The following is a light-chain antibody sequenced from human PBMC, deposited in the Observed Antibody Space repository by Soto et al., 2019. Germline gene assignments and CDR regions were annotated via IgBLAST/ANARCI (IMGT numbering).Light chain of an antibody. V-gene: IGLV2-14*01. CDR1: SSDVGGYNY. CDR2: EVS. J-gene: IGLJ1*01. CDR3: SSYTSSSTRV. Sequence: QYALTQPASVSGSPGQSITISCTGTSSDVGGYNYVSWYQQHPGKAPKLMIYEVSNRPSGVSNRFSGSKSGNTASLTISGLQAEDEADYCCSSYTSSSTRVFGTGTKVTVL.